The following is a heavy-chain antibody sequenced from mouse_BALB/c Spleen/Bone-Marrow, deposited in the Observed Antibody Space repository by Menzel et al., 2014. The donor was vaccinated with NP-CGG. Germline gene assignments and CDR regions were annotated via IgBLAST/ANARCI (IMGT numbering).Heavy chain of an antibody. J-gene: IGHJ3*01. CDR2: ISSGDSYT. V-gene: IGHV5-6*01. CDR3: AFITTVAY. D-gene: IGHD1-1*01. Sequence: EVKLVESGGDLVKPGGSLKLSCAASGISFSTYGMPWVRQTPDKRLEWVATISSGDSYTYYPDSVKGRFTISRDNAKNTLYLQMSSLKSEDTAMYYCAFITTVAYWGQGTLVTVSA. CDR1: GISFSTYG.